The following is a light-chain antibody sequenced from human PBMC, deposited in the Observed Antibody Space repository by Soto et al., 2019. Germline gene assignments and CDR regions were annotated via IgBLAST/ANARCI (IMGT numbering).Light chain of an antibody. CDR2: SAS. J-gene: IGKJ1*01. Sequence: EIVLTQSPGTLSLSPGERATLSCRASQTINKNYFAWYQQKPGQAPRPLMYSASSRATGIPDRFSGSGSGTDFTLTISRLEPGDFAVYYCQYYNSYSEAFGQGTKVELK. V-gene: IGKV3-20*01. CDR1: QTINKNY. CDR3: QYYNSYSEA.